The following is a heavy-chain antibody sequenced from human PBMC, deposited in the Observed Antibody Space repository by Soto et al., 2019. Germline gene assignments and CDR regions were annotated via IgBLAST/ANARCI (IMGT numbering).Heavy chain of an antibody. V-gene: IGHV3-23*01. J-gene: IGHJ1*01. D-gene: IGHD6-19*01. Sequence: GGSLRLSCAASGFTFSSYAMGWVRQAPGKGLEWVSAISGSGGSTYYADSVKGRFTISRDNSKNTLYLQMNSLRAEDTAVYYCAKAKQWLVRAEYFQHWGQGTLVTVSS. CDR3: AKAKQWLVRAEYFQH. CDR1: GFTFSSYA. CDR2: ISGSGGST.